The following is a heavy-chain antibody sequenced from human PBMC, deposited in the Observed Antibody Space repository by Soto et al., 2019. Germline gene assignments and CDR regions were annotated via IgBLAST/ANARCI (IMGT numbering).Heavy chain of an antibody. CDR2: MWYDRSHT. J-gene: IGHJ6*02. Sequence: GGSLRLSCAASGFTFSSYAMHWVRQAPGKGLEWVALMWYDRSHTYYAESVKGRFNISRDESKNMLFLHMSGLRAEDTAVYYCSRDRSSPRGFYYYGMDVWGQGTTVTVSS. V-gene: IGHV3-33*01. CDR3: SRDRSSPRGFYYYGMDV. CDR1: GFTFSSYA. D-gene: IGHD6-6*01.